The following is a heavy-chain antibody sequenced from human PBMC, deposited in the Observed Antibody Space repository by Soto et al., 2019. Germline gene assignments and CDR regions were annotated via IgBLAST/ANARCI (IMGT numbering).Heavy chain of an antibody. CDR2: IYYSGTT. V-gene: IGHV4-39*01. J-gene: IGHJ4*02. CDR1: GGSVSVTSHY. CDR3: ARKSYNYGSFDN. Sequence: SETLSLTCTVSGGSVSVTSHYWGWIRQPPGQGLQWIASIYYSGTTYYNPSLKSRATISIDTSKNQFSLRLTSVTAEDTAFYYCARKSYNYGSFDNWGRGTLVTVSS. D-gene: IGHD5-18*01.